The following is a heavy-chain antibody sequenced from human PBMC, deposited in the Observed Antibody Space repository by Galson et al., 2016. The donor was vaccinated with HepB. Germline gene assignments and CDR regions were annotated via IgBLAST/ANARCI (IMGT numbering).Heavy chain of an antibody. V-gene: IGHV5-51*01. Sequence: QSGAEVKKPGESLKISCKGSGFFFTAYWIAWVRQMPGKGLEWMGIIYPSDSDTRYSPSFQGQVTISADKSISTAYLQWSSLKASDTAIYYCARPVASVPLDADAFDIWGQGTMVTVSS. CDR3: ARPVASVPLDADAFDI. CDR2: IYPSDSDT. J-gene: IGHJ3*02. CDR1: GFFFTAYW. D-gene: IGHD2-15*01.